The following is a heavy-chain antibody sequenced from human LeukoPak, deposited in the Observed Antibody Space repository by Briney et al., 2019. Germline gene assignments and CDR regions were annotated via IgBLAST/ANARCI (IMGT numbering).Heavy chain of an antibody. CDR2: ISDDATFT. CDR1: GFTFSYYA. Sequence: GGSLRLSCTASGFTFSYYAMHWVRQAPGKGLEWVAVISDDATFTLYGDSVRGRFTISRDSSKNTLYLQMNSLRPEDTAVYYCARDPFRDAPDYFGYWGQGTLVTVSS. CDR3: ARDPFRDAPDYFGY. J-gene: IGHJ4*02. D-gene: IGHD2/OR15-2a*01. V-gene: IGHV3-30-3*01.